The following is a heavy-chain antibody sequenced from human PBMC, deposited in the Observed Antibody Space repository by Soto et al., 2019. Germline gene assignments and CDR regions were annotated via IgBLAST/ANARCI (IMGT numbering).Heavy chain of an antibody. D-gene: IGHD4-17*01. CDR1: GGTFSNYA. V-gene: IGHV1-69*13. CDR2: IIPIFGTA. Sequence: GASVKVSCKASGGTFSNYAISWVRQAPGQGLEWMGGIIPIFGTANYAQKFQGRVTITADESTSTAYMELSSLRSEDTAVYYCARVGLIYGDYRWFDPWGQGTLVTVSS. J-gene: IGHJ5*02. CDR3: ARVGLIYGDYRWFDP.